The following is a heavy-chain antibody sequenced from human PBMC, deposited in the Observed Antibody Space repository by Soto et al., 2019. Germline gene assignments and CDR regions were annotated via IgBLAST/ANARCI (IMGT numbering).Heavy chain of an antibody. J-gene: IGHJ4*02. D-gene: IGHD2-15*01. CDR2: ISAYNGNT. CDR3: KGVEYCSGCSCYPYYFDY. V-gene: IGHV1-18*01. Sequence: ASVKVSCKASGYTFTSYGISWVRQAPGQGLEWMGWISAYNGNTNYAQKLQGRVTMTTDTSTSTAYMEMRSLRSDNTAKYYNKGVEYCSGCSCYPYYFDYWGQGTLVTVSS. CDR1: GYTFTSYG.